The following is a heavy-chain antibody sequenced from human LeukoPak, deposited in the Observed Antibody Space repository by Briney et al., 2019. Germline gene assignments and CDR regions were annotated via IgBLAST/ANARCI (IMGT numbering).Heavy chain of an antibody. CDR1: GYTFTSYD. D-gene: IGHD3-22*01. J-gene: IGHJ4*02. CDR3: SRGASYYYYNSDY. CDR2: MNPNSGNT. V-gene: IGHV1-8*01. Sequence: ASVKVSCKASGYTFTSYDINWVRQAAGHGLEWMGWMNPNSGNTGYAHKSQGRVTMTRNTSIGTAYMELSSLRSGDTAVYYCSRGASYYYYNSDYWGQGTLVTVST.